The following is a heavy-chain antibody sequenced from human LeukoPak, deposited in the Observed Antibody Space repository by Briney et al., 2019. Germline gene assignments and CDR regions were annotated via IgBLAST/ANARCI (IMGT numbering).Heavy chain of an antibody. J-gene: IGHJ3*02. V-gene: IGHV3-23*01. CDR1: GFTFSNYA. CDR2: ISGSGGNT. CDR3: AKSPVVVPAAMVAFDI. D-gene: IGHD2-2*01. Sequence: GGSLRLSCAASGFTFSNYAMSWVRQAPGKGLEWVSAISGSGGNTYYADSVKGRFTISRDNSKNTLFLQMNSLRAEDTAVYYCAKSPVVVPAAMVAFDIWGQGTMVTVSS.